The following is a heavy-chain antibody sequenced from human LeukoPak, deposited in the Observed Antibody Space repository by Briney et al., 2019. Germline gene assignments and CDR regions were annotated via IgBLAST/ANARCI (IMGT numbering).Heavy chain of an antibody. CDR3: GRDWKVDY. Sequence: GGSLRLSCAASGFTFNNYPMTWVRQAPGEGLEWVSAISDNGDDTKYAASVKGRFTISRDNSKNTLYLQMNSLRVEDTAMYYCGRDWKVDYWGQGTRVTVSS. V-gene: IGHV3-23*01. CDR2: ISDNGDDT. J-gene: IGHJ4*02. CDR1: GFTFNNYP. D-gene: IGHD1-1*01.